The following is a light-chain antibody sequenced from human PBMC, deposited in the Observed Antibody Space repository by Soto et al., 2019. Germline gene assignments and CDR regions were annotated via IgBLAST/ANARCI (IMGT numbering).Light chain of an antibody. Sequence: QSALTQPRSVSGSPGQSVTTSCTGISSDVDTYNYVSWYQQYPGKAPKLIIYDVNKRPSGVPDRFSGSKSGNTASLTISGLQAEDETDYYCCSSAGTYTWVFGGGTKLTVL. CDR2: DVN. V-gene: IGLV2-11*01. J-gene: IGLJ3*02. CDR1: SSDVDTYNY. CDR3: CSSAGTYTWV.